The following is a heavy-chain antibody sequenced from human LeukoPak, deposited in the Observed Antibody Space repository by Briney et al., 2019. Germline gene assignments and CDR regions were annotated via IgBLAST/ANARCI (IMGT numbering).Heavy chain of an antibody. CDR3: ARDRYCSSTSCSDY. CDR1: GGSFSDYY. Sequence: PSETLSLTCAVYGGSFSDYYWSWIRQPPGKGLEWIGEINHSGSTNYNPSLKSRVTISVDTSKKQPSLKLSSVTAADTAVYYCARDRYCSSTSCSDYWGQGTLVTVSS. V-gene: IGHV4-34*01. CDR2: INHSGST. J-gene: IGHJ4*02. D-gene: IGHD2-2*01.